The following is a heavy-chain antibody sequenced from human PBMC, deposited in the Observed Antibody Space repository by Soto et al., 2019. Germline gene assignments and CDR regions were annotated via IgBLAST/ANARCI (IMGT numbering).Heavy chain of an antibody. J-gene: IGHJ6*02. CDR2: INAGNINT. D-gene: IGHD3-3*01. CDR1: VYTFTSYA. CDR3: ARRELVLRFLEWPLYGMDG. V-gene: IGHV1-3*01. Sequence: AALTVYCRASVYTFTSYAMHWVRQAPRPMLEWMGWINAGNINTKYSQKFHVRVTITRDTSARTAYMELSSLRSEDTAVYYCARRELVLRFLEWPLYGMDGWGPGSRV.